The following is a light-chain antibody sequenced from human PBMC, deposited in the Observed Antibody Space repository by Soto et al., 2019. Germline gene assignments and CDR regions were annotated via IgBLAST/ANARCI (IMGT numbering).Light chain of an antibody. CDR3: QSYDSSLSVLYV. V-gene: IGLV1-40*01. CDR2: DNS. J-gene: IGLJ1*01. Sequence: SVLPQPPSVSGAPGQRVTISCTGSISNIGAGYDVHWYQHLPGTAPKLLIYDNSNRPSGVPDRFSGSKSGTSASLAITGLQAEDEADYYCQSYDSSLSVLYVFGTGTKVTVL. CDR1: ISNIGAGYD.